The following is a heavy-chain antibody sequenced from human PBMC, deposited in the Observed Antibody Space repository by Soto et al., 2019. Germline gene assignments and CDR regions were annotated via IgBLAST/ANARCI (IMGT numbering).Heavy chain of an antibody. CDR3: ARDRGRGYCTGGLCYLGLDH. J-gene: IGHJ4*02. Sequence: WGTLRLSCAASGGTISRFARHWGRQAPGKGLEWIFVISFNATNGFFADSVKGRFSITRDNSANRIYLQLTNLRPEATAISYCARDRGRGYCTGGLCYLGLDHWGQGTPVTVSS. D-gene: IGHD2-8*02. CDR1: GGTISRFA. V-gene: IGHV3-30-3*01. CDR2: ISFNATNG.